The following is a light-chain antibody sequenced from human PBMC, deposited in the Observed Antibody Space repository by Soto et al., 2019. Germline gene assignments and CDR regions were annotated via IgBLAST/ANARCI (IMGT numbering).Light chain of an antibody. CDR2: EAS. CDR3: QSYNSAWWT. V-gene: IGKV1-27*01. Sequence: DIQMTQSPSSLSASIGDRVTITCRASQGNSDYLAWYQQKPGKVPKLLIYEASTLQSGVPSRFSGSGSGTEFTLTISSLQPEDVATYYCQSYNSAWWTFGQGTKVDIK. CDR1: QGNSDY. J-gene: IGKJ1*01.